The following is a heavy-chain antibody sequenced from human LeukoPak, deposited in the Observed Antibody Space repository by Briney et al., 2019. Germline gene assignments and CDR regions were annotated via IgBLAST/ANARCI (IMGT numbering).Heavy chain of an antibody. D-gene: IGHD2-2*01. J-gene: IGHJ5*02. CDR3: ARVIVVVPAATVGATGGWFDP. CDR2: IYYSGST. V-gene: IGHV4-31*03. CDR1: GVSISSGGYY. Sequence: SQTLSLTCTVSGVSISSGGYYWSWIRQHPGKGLEWIGYIYYSGSTYYNPSLKSRVTISVDTSKNQFSLKLSSVTAADTAVYYCARVIVVVPAATVGATGGWFDPWGQGTLVTVSS.